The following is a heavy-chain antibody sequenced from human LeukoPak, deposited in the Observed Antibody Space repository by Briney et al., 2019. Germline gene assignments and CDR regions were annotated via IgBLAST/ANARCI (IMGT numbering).Heavy chain of an antibody. CDR2: ISWNSGSI. V-gene: IGHV3-9*03. Sequence: GRSLRLSCAASGFTFDDYAMHWVRQAPGKGLEWVSGISWNSGSIGYADSVKGRFTISRDNAKNSLYLQMNSLRAEDMALYYCAKDNDYDSRGPLDYWGQGTLVTVSS. CDR3: AKDNDYDSRGPLDY. CDR1: GFTFDDYA. D-gene: IGHD3-22*01. J-gene: IGHJ4*02.